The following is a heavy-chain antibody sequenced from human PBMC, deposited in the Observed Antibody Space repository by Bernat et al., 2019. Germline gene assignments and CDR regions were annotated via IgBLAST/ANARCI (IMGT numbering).Heavy chain of an antibody. J-gene: IGHJ6*02. D-gene: IGHD3-22*01. CDR3: ARDRYDSSGYPFYGMDV. Sequence: QVQLVQSGAEVKKPGSSVKVSCKASGGTFSSYAISWVRQAPGQGLEWMGGIIPIFGTANYAQKFKGRVTITADNSTSTAYMELSSLRSEDTAVYYCARDRYDSSGYPFYGMDVWGQGTTVTVSS. CDR2: IIPIFGTA. CDR1: GGTFSSYA. V-gene: IGHV1-69*06.